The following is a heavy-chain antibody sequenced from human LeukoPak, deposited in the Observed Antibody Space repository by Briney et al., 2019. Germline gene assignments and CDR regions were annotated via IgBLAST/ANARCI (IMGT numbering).Heavy chain of an antibody. J-gene: IGHJ4*02. CDR3: SGRSGFSSIY. CDR1: GFSFDTHW. CDR2: IKPDGSAE. Sequence: GGSLRLSCEASGFSFDTHWMNWVRQFPGGGLEWVANIKPDGSAEYYLDSVKGRFSISRDNVKNLVYLQLNSLRTEDTAVYYCSGRSGFSSIYWGQGTLVAVSS. V-gene: IGHV3-7*01. D-gene: IGHD2-2*01.